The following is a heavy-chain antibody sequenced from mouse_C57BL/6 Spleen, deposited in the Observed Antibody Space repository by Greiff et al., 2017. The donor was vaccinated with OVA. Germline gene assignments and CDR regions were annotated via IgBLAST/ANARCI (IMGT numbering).Heavy chain of an antibody. V-gene: IGHV1-64*01. CDR2: IQPNSGST. J-gene: IGHJ2*01. CDR3: ARWEPLYYEYEEAYYFDY. CDR1: GYTFTSYW. D-gene: IGHD2-4*01. Sequence: QVQLQQPGAELVKPGASVKLSCKASGYTFTSYWMHWVKQRPVQGLEWIGMIQPNSGSTNYNEKFKSKATLTVDKSSSTAYMQLSSLTSEDSAVYYCARWEPLYYEYEEAYYFDYWGEGTTLTGSS.